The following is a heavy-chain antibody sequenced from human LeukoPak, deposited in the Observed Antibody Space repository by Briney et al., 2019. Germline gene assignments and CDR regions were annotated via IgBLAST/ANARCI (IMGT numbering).Heavy chain of an antibody. CDR1: GFTFSSHG. Sequence: SGGSLRLSCAASGFTFSSHGMHWVRQAPGKGLEWVAVISYDGSNKYYADSVKGRFTISRDNAKNSLYLQMNSLRAEDTAVYYCARDLAEKGMWYSSGCVNYWGQGTLVTVSS. J-gene: IGHJ4*02. V-gene: IGHV3-30*03. CDR3: ARDLAEKGMWYSSGCVNY. D-gene: IGHD6-19*01. CDR2: ISYDGSNK.